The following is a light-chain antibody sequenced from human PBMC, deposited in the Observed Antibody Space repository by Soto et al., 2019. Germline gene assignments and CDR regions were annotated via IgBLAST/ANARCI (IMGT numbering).Light chain of an antibody. J-gene: IGKJ4*01. CDR3: QQYNNGPPMGT. V-gene: IGKV3-15*01. Sequence: EIVMTQSPATLSVSPGERATLSCMAIQSVNINLAWYQQKPGQAPRLLIQGASTRATGTPARFSGSGSGTEFTLTISSLQSEDFAVYYCQQYNNGPPMGTFGGGTKVDI. CDR2: GAS. CDR1: QSVNIN.